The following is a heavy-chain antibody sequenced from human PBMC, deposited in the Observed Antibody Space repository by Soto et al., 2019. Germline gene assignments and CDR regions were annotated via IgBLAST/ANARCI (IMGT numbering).Heavy chain of an antibody. J-gene: IGHJ6*02. V-gene: IGHV3-15*01. CDR3: TTDNYYYDSSGYSLPEYYYYGMDV. D-gene: IGHD3-22*01. CDR1: GFTFSNVL. CDR2: IKSKTDDGTT. Sequence: GCLRLYCAGSGFTFSNVLMSWVREAPGKGLEWVGRIKSKTDDGTTDYAATVKGRFTISRDESKNTLYLQMNSLKTEDTAVYYCTTDNYYYDSSGYSLPEYYYYGMDVWGQGTTVTVSS.